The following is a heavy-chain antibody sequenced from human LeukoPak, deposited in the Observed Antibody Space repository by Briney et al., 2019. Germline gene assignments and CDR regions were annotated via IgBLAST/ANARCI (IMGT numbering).Heavy chain of an antibody. D-gene: IGHD3-10*02. CDR2: ISSSGSTI. Sequence: PGGCLRLSCAASGFSFSSYEMSWVRQPPGKWLEWVSYISSSGSTIYYADSVKGRFTISRDNAKNSLYLQMNRLRGEDTAVYYCAELGITMIGGVWGKGTTVTISS. CDR1: GFSFSSYE. V-gene: IGHV3-48*03. CDR3: AELGITMIGGV. J-gene: IGHJ6*04.